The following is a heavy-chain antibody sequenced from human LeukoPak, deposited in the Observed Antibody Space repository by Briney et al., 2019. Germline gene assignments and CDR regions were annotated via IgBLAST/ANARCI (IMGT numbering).Heavy chain of an antibody. J-gene: IGHJ4*02. CDR2: NSGST. D-gene: IGHD3-9*01. CDR3: ARDFFDILTGYYWPFFDY. CDR1: GGSISSSTYY. Sequence: SETLSLTCSVSGGSISSSTYYWGWIRQPPGKGLEWIGTNSGSTYYNPSLKSRVTISVDTSKNQFSLKLSSVTAADTAVYYCARDFFDILTGYYWPFFDYWGQGTLVTVSS. V-gene: IGHV4-39*02.